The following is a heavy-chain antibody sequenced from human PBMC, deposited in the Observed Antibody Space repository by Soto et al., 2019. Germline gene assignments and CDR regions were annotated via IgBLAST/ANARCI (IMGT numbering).Heavy chain of an antibody. V-gene: IGHV1-2*02. CDR3: GIENSSYVD. CDR2: MNRNEGDT. Sequence: QAQLVQSGAEEKMPGTSVKVSCKVSGYTFTNYFHWIRQALGPGLEWMGWMNRNEGDTEYARKFRDRVTLNRDTSITKAYMERISLTSDDTAGSYCGIENSSYVDWGQGTLVTVSA. D-gene: IGHD1-26*01. J-gene: IGHJ4*02. CDR1: GYTFTNY.